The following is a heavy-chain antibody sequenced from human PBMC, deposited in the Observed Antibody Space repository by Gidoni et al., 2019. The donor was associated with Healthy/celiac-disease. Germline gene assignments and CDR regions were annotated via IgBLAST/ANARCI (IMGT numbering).Heavy chain of an antibody. CDR3: ARDYSSSSRAGPREPNWFDP. D-gene: IGHD6-6*01. CDR1: GFTFSSYE. J-gene: IGHJ5*02. Sequence: EVQLVESGGGLVQPGGSLRLYCAASGFTFSSYEMNWVRQAPGKGLEWVSYISSSGSTIYYADSVKGRFTISRDNAKNSLYLQMNSLRAEDTAVYYCARDYSSSSRAGPREPNWFDPWGQGTLVTVSS. CDR2: ISSSGSTI. V-gene: IGHV3-48*03.